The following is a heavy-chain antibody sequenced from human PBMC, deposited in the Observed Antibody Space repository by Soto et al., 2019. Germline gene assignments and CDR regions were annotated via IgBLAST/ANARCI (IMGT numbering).Heavy chain of an antibody. CDR1: GGSISSYY. CDR3: AIGRGVAIAGRQLWFDY. CDR2: ISYSGST. V-gene: IGHV4-59*01. Sequence: QVQLQESGPGLVKPAETLSLTCTVSGGSISSYYWSWIRQPPGKGLEWIGYISYSGSTNYNPSLKSRVTMSVDTSKHQLSLKLSSVTAADTAVYSCAIGRGVAIAGRQLWFDYGGQGTLVTVSS. D-gene: IGHD5-18*01. J-gene: IGHJ4*02.